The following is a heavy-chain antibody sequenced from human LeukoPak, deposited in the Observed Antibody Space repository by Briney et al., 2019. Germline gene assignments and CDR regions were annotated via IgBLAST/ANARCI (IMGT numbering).Heavy chain of an antibody. CDR3: ARALAVADSFDY. CDR1: GYTFTGYY. V-gene: IGHV1-2*02. J-gene: IGHJ4*02. CDR2: INPNSGGT. Sequence: ASVKVSCKASGYTFTGYYMHWVRQAPGQGLEWMGWINPNSGGTNYAQKFQGRVTMTRDTSISTAYMELSRLRSDDTAVYYCARALAVADSFDYWGQGTLVTVSS. D-gene: IGHD6-19*01.